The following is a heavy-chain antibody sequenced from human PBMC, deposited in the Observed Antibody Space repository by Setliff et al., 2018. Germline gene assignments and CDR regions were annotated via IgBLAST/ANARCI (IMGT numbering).Heavy chain of an antibody. J-gene: IGHJ6*02. CDR2: ISGSGVST. CDR1: GFTFSSYA. V-gene: IGHV3-23*01. CDR3: AKQMNIAAAGGMDV. D-gene: IGHD6-13*01. Sequence: GGSLRLSCAASGFTFSSYAMSWVRQAPGKGLEWVTAISGSGVSTYYADSVKGRFTISRDNSKNTLYLQMNSLRAEDTAVYYCAKQMNIAAAGGMDVWGQGTTVTVSS.